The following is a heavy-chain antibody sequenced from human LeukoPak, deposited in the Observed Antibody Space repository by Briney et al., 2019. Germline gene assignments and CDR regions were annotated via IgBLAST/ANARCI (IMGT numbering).Heavy chain of an antibody. CDR2: INANSGTT. CDR3: AKLISGGLAVTADWFHP. Sequence: GGSLRLSCAASGFTFSSYAMSWVRQAPGKGLEWVSTINANSGTTSYAASVRGRFTISRDNSKNTLYLQVNTLRADDTATYYCAKLISGGLAVTADWFHPWGQGTLVVVSS. J-gene: IGHJ5*01. V-gene: IGHV3-23*01. D-gene: IGHD6-19*01. CDR1: GFTFSSYA.